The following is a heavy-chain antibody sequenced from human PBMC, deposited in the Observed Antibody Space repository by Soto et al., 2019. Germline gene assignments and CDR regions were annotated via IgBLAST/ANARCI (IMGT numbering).Heavy chain of an antibody. CDR1: GFTFSDYY. D-gene: IGHD2-21*02. Sequence: QVQLVESGGGLVKPGGSLRLSCAASGFTFSDYYMSWIRQAPGKGLEWVSYLSSSSSYTNYADSVKGRFTISRDNDKNSLYLQMNGLRAEDTAVYYCARAAYCAGDCYSGVDYWGQGTLVTVSS. J-gene: IGHJ4*02. CDR2: LSSSSSYT. CDR3: ARAAYCAGDCYSGVDY. V-gene: IGHV3-11*05.